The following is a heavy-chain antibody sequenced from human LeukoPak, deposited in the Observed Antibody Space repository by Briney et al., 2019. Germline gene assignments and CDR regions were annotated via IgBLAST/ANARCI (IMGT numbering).Heavy chain of an antibody. CDR2: ISGSDFST. V-gene: IGHV3-23*01. J-gene: IGHJ3*01. D-gene: IGHD1-26*01. CDR3: AKGGGSGSPYAFDF. Sequence: PGGSLRLSCAASGFTFSSYAMSWVRQAPGKGLEWVSGISGSDFSTYYAASVKGRFTISRDNSKNTVYLQINSLRAEDTAVYFCAKGGGSGSPYAFDFWGQGTMVTVSS. CDR1: GFTFSSYA.